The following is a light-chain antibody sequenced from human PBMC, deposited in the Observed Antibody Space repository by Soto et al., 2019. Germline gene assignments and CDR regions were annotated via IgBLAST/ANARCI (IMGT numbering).Light chain of an antibody. V-gene: IGLV2-14*01. CDR1: SSDVGTYNY. CDR3: SSFTRSSTLEVV. Sequence: QSVLTQPASVSGSPGRSITISCTGTSSDVGTYNYVSWYKQHPGKAPQLLIYGVSHRPSGVSARFSGSKSGNTASLTISGLQTEDEGDYYCSSFTRSSTLEVVFGGGTKLTVL. CDR2: GVS. J-gene: IGLJ2*01.